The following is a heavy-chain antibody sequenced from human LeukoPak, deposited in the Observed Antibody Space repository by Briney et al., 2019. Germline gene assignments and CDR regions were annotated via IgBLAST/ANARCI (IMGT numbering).Heavy chain of an antibody. CDR1: GFPFSDYA. J-gene: IGHJ3*01. CDR2: IKGSGGGS. CDR3: GRDQNGDYVGAFEF. Sequence: SGGSLRLSCEASGFPFSDYAMTWVRQAPGKGLEWVSSIKGSGGGSSYADSVKGRFTMTRDNSKSTLYLQMNSLRAGDTAVYFCGRDQNGDYVGAFEFWGQGTLVTVSS. D-gene: IGHD4-17*01. V-gene: IGHV3-23*01.